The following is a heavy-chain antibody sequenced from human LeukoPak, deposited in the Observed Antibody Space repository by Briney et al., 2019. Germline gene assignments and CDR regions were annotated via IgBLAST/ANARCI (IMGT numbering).Heavy chain of an antibody. CDR3: TRIGDGYPY. D-gene: IGHD5-24*01. V-gene: IGHV1-2*02. CDR2: IKANSGDT. J-gene: IGHJ4*02. CDR1: GYIFTAYY. Sequence: ASVTVSCKASGYIFTAYYQHWVRQAPGQGLEWMGWIKANSGDTNYARKFQGRVTMTRDTSISTVYMELSRLTSDDTAVYYCTRIGDGYPYWGQGTLVTVSS.